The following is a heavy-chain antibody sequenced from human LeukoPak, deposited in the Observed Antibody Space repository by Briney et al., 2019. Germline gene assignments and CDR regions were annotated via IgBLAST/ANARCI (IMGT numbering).Heavy chain of an antibody. CDR2: IYTSGST. D-gene: IGHD6-13*01. J-gene: IGHJ4*02. Sequence: SETLSLTCTVSGGSISSYYWSWIRQPARKGLEWIGRIYTSGSTNYNPSLKSRVTMSVDTSKNQFSLKLSSVTAADTAVYYCARDKSGIAAAGTDTLFDYWGQGTLVTVSS. CDR1: GGSISSYY. CDR3: ARDKSGIAAAGTDTLFDY. V-gene: IGHV4-4*07.